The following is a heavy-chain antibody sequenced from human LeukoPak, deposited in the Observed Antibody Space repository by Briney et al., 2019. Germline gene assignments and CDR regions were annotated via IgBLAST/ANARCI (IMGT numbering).Heavy chain of an antibody. V-gene: IGHV3-23*01. CDR2: ISGSGGST. J-gene: IGHJ4*02. Sequence: GSLRLSCAASGFTFSSYAMSWVRQAPGKGLEWVSAISGSGGSTYYADSVKGRFTISRDNSKNTLYLQMNSLRAEDTAVYYCAKDRDPYCGGDCYTGREDYWGQGTLVTVSS. CDR3: AKDRDPYCGGDCYTGREDY. D-gene: IGHD2-21*02. CDR1: GFTFSSYA.